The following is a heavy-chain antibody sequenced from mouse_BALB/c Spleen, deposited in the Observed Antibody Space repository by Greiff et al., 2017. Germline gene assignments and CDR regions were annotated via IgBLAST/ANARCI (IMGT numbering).Heavy chain of an antibody. CDR2: INPSTGYT. V-gene: IGHV1-7*01. CDR1: GYNFTSYW. D-gene: IGHD2-4*01. J-gene: IGHJ4*01. Sequence: VQLQQSGAELAKPGASVKMSCKASGYNFTSYWMHWVKQRPGQGLEWIGYINPSTGYTEYNQKFKDKATLTADKSSSTAYMQLSSLTSEDSAVYYCARRGKSTRITPGNDYYAMDYWGQGTSVTVSS. CDR3: ARRGKSTRITPGNDYYAMDY.